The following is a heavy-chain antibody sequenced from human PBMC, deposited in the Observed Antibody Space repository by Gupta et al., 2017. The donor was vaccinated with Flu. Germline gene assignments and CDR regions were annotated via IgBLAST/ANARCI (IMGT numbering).Heavy chain of an antibody. CDR2: IGGSGGNT. Sequence: RQAPGKGLEWVSGIGGSGGNTHYADPVKGRFTISRDNSKNTLYVHMNSLRAEDTAVYYCAKSPTYYYDSSGYYTHFDYWGQGTLVTVSS. CDR3: AKSPTYYYDSSGYYTHFDY. D-gene: IGHD3-22*01. J-gene: IGHJ4*02. V-gene: IGHV3-23*01.